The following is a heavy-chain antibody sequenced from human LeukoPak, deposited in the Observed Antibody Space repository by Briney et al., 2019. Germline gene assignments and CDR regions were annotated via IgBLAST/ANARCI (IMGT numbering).Heavy chain of an antibody. CDR2: ISSSGSTT. CDR3: ARAKTKHTRRTYHDAFDI. Sequence: GGSLRLSCAASGFSFSSYKMNWVRQAPGKGLEWVSYISSSGSTTCYADSVKGRFTFSRDNAKNSLYLQMNSLRAEDTAVYYCARAKTKHTRRTYHDAFDIWGQGTMVTVSS. J-gene: IGHJ3*02. V-gene: IGHV3-48*03. D-gene: IGHD1-1*01. CDR1: GFSFSSYK.